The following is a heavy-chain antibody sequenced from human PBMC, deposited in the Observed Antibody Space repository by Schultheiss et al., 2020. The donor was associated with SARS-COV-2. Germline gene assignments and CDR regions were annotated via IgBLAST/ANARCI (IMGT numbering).Heavy chain of an antibody. D-gene: IGHD2/OR15-2a*01. J-gene: IGHJ4*02. CDR2: IYTSGST. Sequence: SETLSLTCGVYGGSFSGYYWGWIRQPPGKGLEWIGRIYTSGSTNYNPSLKSRVTMSVDTSKNQFSLKLSSVTAADTAVYYCAGASESNPWDYWGQGTLVTVSS. CDR3: AGASESNPWDY. CDR1: GGSFSGYY. V-gene: IGHV4-59*10.